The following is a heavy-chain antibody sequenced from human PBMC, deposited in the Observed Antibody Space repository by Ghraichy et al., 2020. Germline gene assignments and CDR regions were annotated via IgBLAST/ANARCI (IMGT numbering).Heavy chain of an antibody. J-gene: IGHJ6*02. CDR1: GDSITSHF. Sequence: SETLSLTCTVSGDSITSHFWSWIRQSPGKGLEWIGYIYHTGSWNYNPSLKGRLTMSVDTSKNQFSLKLRSVTAADTAVYYCARDMRRGDNEYYNGMDVWGQGTTVTVS. D-gene: IGHD3-16*01. V-gene: IGHV4-59*11. CDR2: IYHTGSW. CDR3: ARDMRRGDNEYYNGMDV.